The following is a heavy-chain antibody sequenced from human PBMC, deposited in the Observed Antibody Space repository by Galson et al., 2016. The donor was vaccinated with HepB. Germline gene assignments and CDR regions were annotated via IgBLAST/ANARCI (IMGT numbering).Heavy chain of an antibody. CDR3: ATEDYPDYDSERYFPH. CDR1: GYTFTNYG. Sequence: SVRLSCTASGYTFTNYGIRWVRQAPGQGLEWMGCITPKNGNTNYAQWLKGRVTITTDTFTSTTCMDLRSLRSDDTAIYYCATEDYPDYDSERYFPHWGQGTLVTVSS. CDR2: ITPKNGNT. V-gene: IGHV1-18*01. J-gene: IGHJ1*01. D-gene: IGHD4-17*01.